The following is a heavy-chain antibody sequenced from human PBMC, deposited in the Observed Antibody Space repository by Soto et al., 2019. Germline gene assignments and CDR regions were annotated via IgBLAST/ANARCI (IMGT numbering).Heavy chain of an antibody. CDR3: ARHGTVMTTKKGFDL. CDR1: GDTFSSDW. D-gene: IGHD3-22*01. V-gene: IGHV5-51*01. J-gene: IGHJ3*01. Sequence: EVQLLQSGPEVKKPGESLRLSCKGYGDTFSSDWLGWVRQVPGKGLEWLGIIYPTDSDTRYSPSIQGHVTMSADKSINTAYLHWSSLKASDSAIYYCARHGTVMTTKKGFDLWGQGTMVTVSA. CDR2: IYPTDSDT.